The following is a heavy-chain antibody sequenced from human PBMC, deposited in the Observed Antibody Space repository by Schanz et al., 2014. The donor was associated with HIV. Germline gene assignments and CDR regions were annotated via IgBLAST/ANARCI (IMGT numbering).Heavy chain of an antibody. CDR3: AREIDSSSWSFADYYYGMDV. J-gene: IGHJ6*02. CDR2: ITPDGSVT. CDR1: GFTFGTKW. Sequence: DVQLVESGGGLIQPGESLRLSCVASGFTFGTKWMYWVRQGPGKGLAWVSYITPDGSVTYADSVKGRFTTSRDSSKNTLYLQMNSLRVEDTAVYYCAREIDSSSWSFADYYYGMDVWGRGTTVTVSS. V-gene: IGHV3-74*01. D-gene: IGHD6-13*01.